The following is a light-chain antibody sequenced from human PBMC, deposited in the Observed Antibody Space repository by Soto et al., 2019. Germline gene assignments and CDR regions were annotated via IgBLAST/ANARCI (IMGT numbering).Light chain of an antibody. CDR2: VNT. V-gene: IGLV1-40*01. J-gene: IGLJ3*02. CDR1: SANIGAGYD. Sequence: QSVLTQPPSVSGAPGQRVTISCTGSSANIGAGYDVHWYQQLPGTAPKLLIYVNTNRPSGVPDRFSGSKSGTSDSLAITGLQAEDEADYYFQSYDSSLREVFGGGTMLTVL. CDR3: QSYDSSLREV.